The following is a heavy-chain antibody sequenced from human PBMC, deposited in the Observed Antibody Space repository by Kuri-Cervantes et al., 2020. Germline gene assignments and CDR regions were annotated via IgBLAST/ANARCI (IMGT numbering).Heavy chain of an antibody. D-gene: IGHD3-22*01. CDR1: EFTFDDYS. J-gene: IGHJ4*02. CDR3: AKDIDSSGMVLDY. Sequence: GGSLRLSCAASEFTFDDYSMHWVRQGPGMGLDCVSLISWEGGSTHYADSVKGRFALSRDNTKTSLYLQMNSLRAGDTALYYCAKDIDSSGMVLDYWGQGTLVTVSS. V-gene: IGHV3-43D*04. CDR2: ISWEGGST.